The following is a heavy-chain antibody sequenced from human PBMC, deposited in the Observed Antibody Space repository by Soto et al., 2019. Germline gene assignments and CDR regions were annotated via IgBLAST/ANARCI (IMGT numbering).Heavy chain of an antibody. J-gene: IGHJ6*02. CDR1: GFTFSDYF. CDR3: AKDLPWYGMDV. D-gene: IGHD1-20*01. CDR2: INKDGGTT. Sequence: EVQLLESGGGLVQPGESLRLSCAASGFTFSDYFMNWVRQAPGKGLEWVSGINKDGGTTQNADFVRGRFTISRDNSRNTLYLQMNSVRAEDTALYYCAKDLPWYGMDVWGQGTTVTVS. V-gene: IGHV3-23*01.